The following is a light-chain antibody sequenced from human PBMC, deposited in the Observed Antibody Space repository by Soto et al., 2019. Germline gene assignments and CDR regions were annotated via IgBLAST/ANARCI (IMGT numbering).Light chain of an antibody. CDR1: SSNIGSNT. J-gene: IGLJ2*01. CDR3: AAWDDSLNGPV. CDR2: IDN. V-gene: IGLV1-44*01. Sequence: QSVLTQPPSASGTPGQRVTISCSGGSSNIGSNTVNWYQQLPGTAPKLLIYIDNQRPSGVPDRFTGSKSGTSASLAIAGLESDDEADYYCAAWDDSLNGPVFGGGTKLTVL.